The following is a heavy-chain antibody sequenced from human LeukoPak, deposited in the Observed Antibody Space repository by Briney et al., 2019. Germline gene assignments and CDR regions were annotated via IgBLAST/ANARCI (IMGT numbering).Heavy chain of an antibody. V-gene: IGHV3-48*02. CDR3: VRDPDALDY. Sequence: PGGSLRLSCAASGFTFSSYSMNWVRQAPGKGLEWVAYIRRSSETIYYADSVKGRFTISRDNAKNSLYLRMNSLRDEDTAVYYCVRDPDALDYWGQGTLVTVSS. J-gene: IGHJ4*02. CDR2: IRRSSETI. CDR1: GFTFSSYS.